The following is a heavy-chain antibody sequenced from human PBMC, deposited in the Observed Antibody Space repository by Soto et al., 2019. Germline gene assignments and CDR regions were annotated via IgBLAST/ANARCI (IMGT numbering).Heavy chain of an antibody. Sequence: QAQLVQSGAEVKKPGASVKVSCKASGYTFSRYGISWVRQAPGQGLEWMGWISTYNENTKYAQKFQDRVTITRDTAASTAYMELSSLRSEDTAVYYCAKGGNIAVVVADYGMDVWGQGTTVTVSS. J-gene: IGHJ6*02. D-gene: IGHD2-15*01. V-gene: IGHV1-18*01. CDR2: ISTYNENT. CDR3: AKGGNIAVVVADYGMDV. CDR1: GYTFSRYG.